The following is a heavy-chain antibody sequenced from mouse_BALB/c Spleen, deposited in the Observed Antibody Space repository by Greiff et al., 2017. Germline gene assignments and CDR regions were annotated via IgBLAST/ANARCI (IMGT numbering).Heavy chain of an antibody. V-gene: IGHV5-4*02. D-gene: IGHD2-4*01. CDR2: ISDGGSYT. J-gene: IGHJ4*01. CDR1: GFTFSDYY. Sequence: DVQLVESGGGLVKPGGSLKLSCAASGFTFSDYYMYWVRQTPEKRLEWVATISDGGSYTYYPDSVKGRFTISRDNAKNNLYLQMSSLKSEDTAMYYCASLSTMITYYAMDYWGQGTSVTVSS. CDR3: ASLSTMITYYAMDY.